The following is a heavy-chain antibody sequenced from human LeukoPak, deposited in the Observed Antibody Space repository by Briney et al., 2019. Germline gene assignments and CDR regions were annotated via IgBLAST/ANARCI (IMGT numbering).Heavy chain of an antibody. Sequence: GGSLRLSCAASGLTFDDYAMHWVRQAPGKGLEWVSGISWNSGSIGYADSVKGRFTISRDNAKNSLYLQMNSLRAEDTALYYCAKDGRSGWSYYMDVWGKGTTVTISS. V-gene: IGHV3-9*01. CDR1: GLTFDDYA. D-gene: IGHD2-15*01. J-gene: IGHJ6*03. CDR3: AKDGRSGWSYYMDV. CDR2: ISWNSGSI.